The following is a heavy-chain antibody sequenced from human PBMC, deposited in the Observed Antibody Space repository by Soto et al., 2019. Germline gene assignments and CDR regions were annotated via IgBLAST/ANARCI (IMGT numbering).Heavy chain of an antibody. V-gene: IGHV4-34*01. Sequence: PSETLSLASSVYVGSFSGYYWSWIRQPPGKGLEWIGEINHSGSTNYNPSLKSRVTISVDTSKNQFSLKLSSVTAADTAVYYCARGAIAAAQGGFDYWGQGTLVTVSS. CDR2: INHSGST. CDR1: VGSFSGYY. J-gene: IGHJ4*02. D-gene: IGHD6-13*01. CDR3: ARGAIAAAQGGFDY.